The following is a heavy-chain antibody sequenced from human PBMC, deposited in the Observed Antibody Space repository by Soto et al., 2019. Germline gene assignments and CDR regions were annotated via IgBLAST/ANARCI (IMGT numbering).Heavy chain of an antibody. CDR2: IYYSGST. CDR3: AGTMWRMVRGASYYYYYMDV. V-gene: IGHV4-59*01. J-gene: IGHJ6*03. CDR1: GGSISSYY. D-gene: IGHD3-10*01. Sequence: SETLSLTCTVSGGSISSYYWSWIRQPPGKGLEWIGYIYYSGSTNYNPSLKSRVTISVDTSKNQFSLKLSSVTAADTAVYYCAGTMWRMVRGASYYYYYMDVWGKGTTVTVSS.